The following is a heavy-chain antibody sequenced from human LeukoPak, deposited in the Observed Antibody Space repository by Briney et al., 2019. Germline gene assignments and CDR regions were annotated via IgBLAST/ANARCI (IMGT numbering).Heavy chain of an antibody. CDR1: GYSFTSYW. CDR2: IYPGDSDT. CDR3: PRPVTQPRGGGGCPHYYYYGGDV. Sequence: GESLKISCKGSGYSFTSYWIGWVRQMPGKGLEWMGIIYPGDSDTRYSPSFQGQVTISADKSISTAYLQWSSLKASDTAMYYCPRPVTQPRGGGGCPHYYYYGGDVGGKGTTVPVSS. J-gene: IGHJ6*04. V-gene: IGHV5-51*01. D-gene: IGHD6-19*01.